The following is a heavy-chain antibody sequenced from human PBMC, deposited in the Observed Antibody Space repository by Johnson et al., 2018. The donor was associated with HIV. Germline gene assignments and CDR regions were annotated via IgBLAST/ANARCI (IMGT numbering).Heavy chain of an antibody. D-gene: IGHD5-24*01. CDR2: IRYDGSNK. J-gene: IGHJ3*02. Sequence: QVQLVESGGGLVQPGGSLRLSCAASGFIFSNQWMSWVRQAPGRGLEWVAFIRYDGSNKYYADSVKGRFTISRDNSKNTLYLQMNRLRAEDTAVYYCAKPAVGDGYKRDAVDIWGQGTMVTVSS. CDR3: AKPAVGDGYKRDAVDI. V-gene: IGHV3-30*02. CDR1: GFIFSNQW.